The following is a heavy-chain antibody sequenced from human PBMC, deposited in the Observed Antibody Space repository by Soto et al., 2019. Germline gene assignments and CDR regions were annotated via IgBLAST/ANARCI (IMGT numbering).Heavy chain of an antibody. CDR1: GYTFTSFW. D-gene: IGHD2-2*01. Sequence: GESLKISCTGFGYTFTSFWISWVRQIPGKGLEWMGRIDPRDSYVNYSPSFQGHVTISLAKSISTSYLPWGSLKASDTAMYYCARLFCSTTSCDSWFDPWGQGTLVTVSS. V-gene: IGHV5-10-1*01. CDR3: ARLFCSTTSCDSWFDP. CDR2: IDPRDSYV. J-gene: IGHJ5*02.